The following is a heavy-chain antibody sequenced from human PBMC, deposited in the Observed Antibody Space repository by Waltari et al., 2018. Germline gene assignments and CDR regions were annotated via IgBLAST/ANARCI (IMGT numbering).Heavy chain of an antibody. Sequence: QMQLVESGGGVVQPGRSLRLSCAASGFSFSNCNMHWVRQAPGQGLEWVEGIANDGKNKDYADSVKSRFTVSRENSKNTLYLQINSLRDDDTAVYYCVKYSGFDYFFDYWGLGTLVTVSS. J-gene: IGHJ4*02. CDR2: IANDGKNK. V-gene: IGHV3-30*18. CDR3: VKYSGFDYFFDY. D-gene: IGHD5-12*01. CDR1: GFSFSNCN.